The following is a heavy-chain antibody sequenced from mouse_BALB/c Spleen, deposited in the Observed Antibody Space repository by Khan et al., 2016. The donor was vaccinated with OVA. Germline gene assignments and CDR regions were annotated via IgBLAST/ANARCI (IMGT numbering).Heavy chain of an antibody. Sequence: EVQLQESGPGLVKPSQSLSLTCTVTGYSITSDYAWNWIRQFPGNKMEWMGYISYSGRTSYNPSLKSRISITRDTSKKQVFLQFNSVPTESTATYYCSRSVTLTTVVATDFDYWGQGTTLTVSS. V-gene: IGHV3-2*02. J-gene: IGHJ2*01. CDR2: ISYSGRT. CDR1: GYSITSDYA. D-gene: IGHD1-1*01. CDR3: SRSVTLTTVVATDFDY.